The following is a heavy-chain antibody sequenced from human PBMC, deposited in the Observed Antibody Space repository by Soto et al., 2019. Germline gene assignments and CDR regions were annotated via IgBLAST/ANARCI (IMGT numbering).Heavy chain of an antibody. Sequence: ASVKVSCKASGYTFTGYYMHWVRQAPGQGLEWMGWINPNSGGTNYAQKFQGRVTMTRGTSISTAYMELSRLRSDDTAVYYCARAGFRANWFDPWGQGTLVTVSS. CDR3: ARAGFRANWFDP. J-gene: IGHJ5*02. CDR1: GYTFTGYY. CDR2: INPNSGGT. V-gene: IGHV1-2*02.